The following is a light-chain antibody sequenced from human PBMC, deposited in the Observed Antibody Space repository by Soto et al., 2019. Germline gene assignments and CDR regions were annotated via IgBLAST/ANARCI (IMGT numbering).Light chain of an antibody. CDR3: QQISSTPNT. V-gene: IGKV1-39*01. J-gene: IGKJ5*01. Sequence: DIQMTQSPSSLSASVGDRVTITCRASQSITRYVNWYQQRPGKAPNLLIYAASSLQSGVPSRFSGRGSGTEFTLTISGLQPEDFAIYYCQQISSTPNTFGQGTRLEIK. CDR2: AAS. CDR1: QSITRY.